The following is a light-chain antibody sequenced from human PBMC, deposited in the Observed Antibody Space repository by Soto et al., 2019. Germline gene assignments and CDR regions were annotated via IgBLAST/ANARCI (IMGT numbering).Light chain of an antibody. CDR2: GDS. Sequence: QSVLTQPPSVSGAPGQRVTISCTGSSSNIGANYDVHWYQHLPGTAPKLLISGDSNRPSGVPDRFSGSKSGTSASLGITGLQAEDEADYYCQSHDSSLRGWVFGGGTKLTVL. V-gene: IGLV1-40*01. CDR1: SSNIGANYD. J-gene: IGLJ3*02. CDR3: QSHDSSLRGWV.